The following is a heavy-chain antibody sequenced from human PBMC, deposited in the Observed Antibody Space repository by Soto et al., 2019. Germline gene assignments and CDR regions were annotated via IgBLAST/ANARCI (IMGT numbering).Heavy chain of an antibody. CDR3: ESWGIVVVPAATPNGRDV. D-gene: IGHD2-2*01. V-gene: IGHV1-69*06. Sequence: QVQLVQSGAEVKKPGSSVKVSCKASGGTFSSYAISWVRQAPGQGLEWMGGIIPIFGTANYAQKFQGRVTITADKCTSTADMELSSLRSEDTAGYYCESWGIVVVPAATPNGRDVWGQGTTVTVSS. CDR1: GGTFSSYA. J-gene: IGHJ6*02. CDR2: IIPIFGTA.